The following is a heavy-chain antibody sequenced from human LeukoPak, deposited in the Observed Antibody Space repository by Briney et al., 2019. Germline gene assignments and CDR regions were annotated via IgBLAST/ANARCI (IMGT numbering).Heavy chain of an antibody. V-gene: IGHV1-18*01. Sequence: ASVKVSCKASGYTFSSYGISWVRQAPGQGLEWMGWISADNGNTNYVQKLQGRVTMTTDTSTSTAYTELRSLRSDDTAVYYCARALYHTFDYWGQGTLVTVSS. CDR3: ARALYHTFDY. CDR1: GYTFSSYG. CDR2: ISADNGNT. D-gene: IGHD2-2*01. J-gene: IGHJ4*02.